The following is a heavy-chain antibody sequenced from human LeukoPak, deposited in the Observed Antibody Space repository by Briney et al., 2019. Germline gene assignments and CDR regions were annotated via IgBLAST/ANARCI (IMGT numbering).Heavy chain of an antibody. Sequence: PSETLSPTCTVSGGSISSYYWSWIRQPPGKGLEWIGYIYYSGSTNYNPSLKSRVTISVDTSKNQFSLKLSSVTAADTAVYYCARGAAGYEQSHWFDPWGQGTLVTVSS. J-gene: IGHJ5*02. CDR1: GGSISSYY. V-gene: IGHV4-59*08. CDR3: ARGAAGYEQSHWFDP. D-gene: IGHD5-12*01. CDR2: IYYSGST.